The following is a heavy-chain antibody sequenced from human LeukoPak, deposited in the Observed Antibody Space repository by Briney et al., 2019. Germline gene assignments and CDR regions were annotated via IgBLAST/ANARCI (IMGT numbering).Heavy chain of an antibody. Sequence: PGGSLRLSCTASGFTFGDYAITWVRQAPGKGLEWVGSIRDEAYGATTEYAASVEGRFTVSRDDSKSIVYLQMDSLKTEDTAVYYCAKDILPGVGSFDYWGHGTLVTVSS. V-gene: IGHV3-49*04. CDR1: GFTFGDYA. J-gene: IGHJ4*01. CDR3: AKDILPGVGSFDY. CDR2: IRDEAYGATT. D-gene: IGHD2-2*02.